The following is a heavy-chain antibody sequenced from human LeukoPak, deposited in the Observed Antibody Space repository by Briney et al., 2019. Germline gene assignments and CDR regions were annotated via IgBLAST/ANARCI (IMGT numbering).Heavy chain of an antibody. CDR3: ARSSGFYYYYGMDV. V-gene: IGHV3-21*01. J-gene: IGHJ6*02. CDR2: ISSSSSYI. CDR1: GFTFSSYS. D-gene: IGHD6-19*01. Sequence: PGGSLRLSCAASGFTFSSYSMNWVRQAPGKGLEWVSSISSSSSYIYYADSVKGRFTISRDNAKDSLYLQMNSLRAEDTAVYYCARSSGFYYYYGMDVWSQGTTVTVSS.